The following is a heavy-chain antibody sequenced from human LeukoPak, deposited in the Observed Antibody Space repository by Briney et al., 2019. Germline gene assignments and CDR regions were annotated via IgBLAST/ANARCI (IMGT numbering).Heavy chain of an antibody. CDR3: ASSASLILFDY. CDR1: GGSISSYY. Sequence: SETLSLTCTVSGGSISSYYWSWIRQPPGMGLEWIGYIYYSGSTNYNPSLKIRVTISVDTSKNQFSLRLSSVTAADTAVYYCASSASLILFDYWGQGTLVTVSS. J-gene: IGHJ4*02. D-gene: IGHD4/OR15-4a*01. V-gene: IGHV4-59*01. CDR2: IYYSGST.